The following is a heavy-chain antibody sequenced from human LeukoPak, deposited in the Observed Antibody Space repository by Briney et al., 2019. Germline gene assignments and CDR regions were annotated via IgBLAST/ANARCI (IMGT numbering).Heavy chain of an antibody. Sequence: TGGSLRLSCAASGFTFSSYAMRWVRQAPGKGLEWVSAISGSGGSTYYADSVKGRFTISRDNSKNTLYLQMNSLRAEDTAVYYCAPKAYSSSWQFDPWGQGTLVTVSS. CDR3: APKAYSSSWQFDP. CDR2: ISGSGGST. J-gene: IGHJ5*02. V-gene: IGHV3-23*01. D-gene: IGHD6-13*01. CDR1: GFTFSSYA.